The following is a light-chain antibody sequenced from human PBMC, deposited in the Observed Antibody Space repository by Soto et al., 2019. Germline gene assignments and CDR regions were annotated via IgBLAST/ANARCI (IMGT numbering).Light chain of an antibody. CDR3: QQRSNWWT. CDR2: DAS. CDR1: QSVSSY. Sequence: EIVLTQSPATLSLSPGERATLSCRASQSVSSYLAWYQQKPGQAPRLLIYDASNRATGIPARFSGSGSGTDFTLTISSLEPEDFAVYYCQQRSNWWTFGQGTTGDIK. V-gene: IGKV3-11*01. J-gene: IGKJ1*01.